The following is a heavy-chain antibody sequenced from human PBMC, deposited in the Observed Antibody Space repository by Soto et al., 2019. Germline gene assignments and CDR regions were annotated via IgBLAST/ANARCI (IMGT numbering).Heavy chain of an antibody. CDR3: AGSGASYGIDDDFDI. D-gene: IGHD5-18*01. V-gene: IGHV1-2*02. Sequence: SSVKVSCKASGYTFTGYYMPWVRQAPGQGLEWMGWINPNSGGTNYAQKFQGRVTMTRDTSISTAYMELSRLRSDDTAVYYCAGSGASYGIDDDFDIWGQGTMVTVSS. J-gene: IGHJ3*02. CDR2: INPNSGGT. CDR1: GYTFTGYY.